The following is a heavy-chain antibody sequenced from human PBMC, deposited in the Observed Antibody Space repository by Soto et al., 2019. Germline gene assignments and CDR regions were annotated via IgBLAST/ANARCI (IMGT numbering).Heavy chain of an antibody. CDR1: GFSLSTDGVG. CDR3: ARRDYYASGSLTFDY. D-gene: IGHD3-10*01. J-gene: IGHJ4*02. Sequence: QITLKESGPPLVKPTQTLTLTCTVSGFSLSTDGVGVGWIRQPPGKALEWLALIYWDDDNRYRPSLRSRLTITKDTSKNQVVLTMTNMDPMDTATYFCARRDYYASGSLTFDYWGPGTLVTVSS. CDR2: IYWDDDN. V-gene: IGHV2-5*02.